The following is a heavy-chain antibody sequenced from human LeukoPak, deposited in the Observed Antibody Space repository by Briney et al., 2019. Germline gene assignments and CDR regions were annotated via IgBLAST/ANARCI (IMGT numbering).Heavy chain of an antibody. CDR2: VYSGGST. CDR3: ARLANPSGYWD. V-gene: IGHV3-53*01. CDR1: GFTVITNY. D-gene: IGHD3-22*01. J-gene: IGHJ4*02. Sequence: GGSLRLSCAVSGFTVITNYMNWVRQAPGKGLERVSVVYSGGSTFYADSVKGRFTISRDNSKNTLYLQMNSLRAEDTAVYYCARLANPSGYWDWGQGTLVTVSS.